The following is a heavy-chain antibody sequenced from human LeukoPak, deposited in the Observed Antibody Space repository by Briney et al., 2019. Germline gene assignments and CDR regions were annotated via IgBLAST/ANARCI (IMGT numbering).Heavy chain of an antibody. J-gene: IGHJ3*02. CDR3: ARHRSGGSQDDAFDI. CDR2: IKQDGSEK. D-gene: IGHD2-15*01. V-gene: IGHV3-7*01. CDR1: EFTFSTYW. Sequence: GSLRLSCAASEFTFSTYWMTWVRQAPGKGLEWVADIKQDGSEKYYVDSVKGRFTISRQNAKKLVFLQMNSLRAEDTAVYYCARHRSGGSQDDAFDIWGQGTMVTVSS.